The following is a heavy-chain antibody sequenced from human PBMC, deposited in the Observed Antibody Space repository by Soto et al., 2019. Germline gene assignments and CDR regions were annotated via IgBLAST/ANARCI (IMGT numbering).Heavy chain of an antibody. Sequence: SGGSLRLSCAASGFTFSSYAMSWVRQAPGKGLEWVSDISNSGGFTYYADSVKGRFTISRDNSRNTLYLQMNSLGAEDTAVYYCAKGAPSYFDYWGQGTLVTVSS. J-gene: IGHJ4*02. CDR2: ISNSGGFT. CDR1: GFTFSSYA. CDR3: AKGAPSYFDY. V-gene: IGHV3-23*01.